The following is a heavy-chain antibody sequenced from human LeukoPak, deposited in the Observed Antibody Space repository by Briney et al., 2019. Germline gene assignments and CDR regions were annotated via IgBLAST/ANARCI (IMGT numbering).Heavy chain of an antibody. CDR3: ATYKNWVAGDV. Sequence: PGGSLRLSCAASGFSFSDPWMSWVRQAPGKGPEWVANIKEDESQEHYADSVKGRFAVSRDNAKNSLFLQMNSLRVEDTAVYYCATYKNWVAGDVWGQGTTVSVSS. D-gene: IGHD7-27*01. V-gene: IGHV3-7*01. CDR2: IKEDESQE. CDR1: GFSFSDPW. J-gene: IGHJ6*02.